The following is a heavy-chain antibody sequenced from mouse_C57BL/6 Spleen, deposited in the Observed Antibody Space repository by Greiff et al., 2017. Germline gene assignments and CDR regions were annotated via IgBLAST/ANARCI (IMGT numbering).Heavy chain of an antibody. Sequence: VQLQQSGAELVKPGASVKLSCTASGFNIKDYYMHWVKQRTEQGLEWIGRIDPEDGETKYAPQFQGKATITADTSSNTAYLQLSGLTSEDTAVYYGARDLSGYGSSYPFDYWGQGTTLTVSS. CDR1: GFNIKDYY. J-gene: IGHJ2*01. CDR2: IDPEDGET. V-gene: IGHV14-2*01. D-gene: IGHD1-1*01. CDR3: ARDLSGYGSSYPFDY.